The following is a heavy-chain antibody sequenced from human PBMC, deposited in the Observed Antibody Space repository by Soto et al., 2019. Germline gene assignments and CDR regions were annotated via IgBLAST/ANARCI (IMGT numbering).Heavy chain of an antibody. J-gene: IGHJ4*02. V-gene: IGHV5-10-1*01. Sequence: PGESLKISCKGSGYSFTTYWINWVRQMPGKGLEWMGRIYLSDSFTNYSPSFQGHVTMSADKSTSTASLQWSSLKASDTAMYYCTRQVPYSLGPQPDCWGQGTLVTVSS. CDR1: GYSFTTYW. D-gene: IGHD4-4*01. CDR2: IYLSDSFT. CDR3: TRQVPYSLGPQPDC.